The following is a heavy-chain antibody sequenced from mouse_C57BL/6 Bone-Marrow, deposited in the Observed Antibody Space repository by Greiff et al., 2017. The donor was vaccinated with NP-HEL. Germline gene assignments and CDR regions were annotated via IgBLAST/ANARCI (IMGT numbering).Heavy chain of an antibody. CDR1: GYSFTGYY. Sequence: EVQLQQSGPELVKPGASVKISCKASGYSFTGYYMNWVKQSPEKSLEWIGEINPSTGGTTYNQKFKAKATLTVDKSSSTAYMQLKSLTSEDSAVYYCARSHYDYFAYWGQGTLVTVSA. CDR3: ARSHYDYFAY. J-gene: IGHJ3*01. D-gene: IGHD2-4*01. V-gene: IGHV1-42*01. CDR2: INPSTGGT.